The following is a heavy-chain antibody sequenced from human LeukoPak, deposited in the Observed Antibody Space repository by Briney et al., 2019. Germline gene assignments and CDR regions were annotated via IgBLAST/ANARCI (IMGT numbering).Heavy chain of an antibody. J-gene: IGHJ4*02. D-gene: IGHD2-2*01. Sequence: SETLSLTCTVSGGSISGSDYNWSWIRQPPEKGLEWIGYIYYTGSSYHNPSLRSRLTISVDTSKNQFSLKLSSVTAADTAVYYCARSPAAASRYFDYWGQGTLVTVSS. CDR2: IYYTGSS. V-gene: IGHV4-30-4*08. CDR1: GGSISGSDYN. CDR3: ARSPAAASRYFDY.